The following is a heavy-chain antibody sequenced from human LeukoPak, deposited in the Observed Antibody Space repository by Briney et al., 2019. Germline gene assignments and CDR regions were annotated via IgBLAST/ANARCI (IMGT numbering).Heavy chain of an antibody. V-gene: IGHV3-9*01. J-gene: IGHJ6*02. CDR1: GFIFDDYG. CDR3: AKDGSSTGHYCYGMDV. D-gene: IGHD2-2*01. Sequence: PGRSLRLSCVASGFIFDDYGMHWVRQAPGKGLEWVAGISWNSGSIGYADSVKGRFTIYRDNTKNSLYLEMNSLRAEDTALYYCAKDGSSTGHYCYGMDVWGQGTTVTVSS. CDR2: ISWNSGSI.